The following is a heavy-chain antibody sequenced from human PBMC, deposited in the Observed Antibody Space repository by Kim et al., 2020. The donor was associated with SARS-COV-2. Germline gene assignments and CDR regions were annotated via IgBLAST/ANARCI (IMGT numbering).Heavy chain of an antibody. J-gene: IGHJ6*02. D-gene: IGHD6-13*01. CDR1: GFTFSDYY. V-gene: IGHV3-11*01. CDR3: ARETWGLAAGTLDYYYYYGMDV. CDR2: ISSSGSTI. Sequence: GGSLRLSCAASGFTFSDYYMSWIRQAPGKGLEWVSYISSSGSTIYYADSVKGRFTISRDNAKNSLYLQMNSLRAEDTAVYYCARETWGLAAGTLDYYYYYGMDVWGQGTTVTVSS.